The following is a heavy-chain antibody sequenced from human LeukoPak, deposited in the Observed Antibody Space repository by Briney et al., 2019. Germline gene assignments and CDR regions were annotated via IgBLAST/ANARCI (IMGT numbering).Heavy chain of an antibody. CDR3: ARRVRGVNDAFDI. CDR1: GGSFSDYY. J-gene: IGHJ3*02. CDR2: INHSGST. Sequence: PSETLSLTCAVYGGSFSDYYWSWIRQPPGKGLEWIGEINHSGSTNYNPSLKGRVTISVDTSKNHFSLKLSSVTAADTAVYYCARRVRGVNDAFDIWGQGTMVTVSS. D-gene: IGHD3-10*01. V-gene: IGHV4-34*01.